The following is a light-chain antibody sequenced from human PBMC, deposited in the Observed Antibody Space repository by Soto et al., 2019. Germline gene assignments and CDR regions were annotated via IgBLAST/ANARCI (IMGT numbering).Light chain of an antibody. Sequence: EIVLTQSPGTLSLSPGERGTLSCRASQSVSSSYLAWYQQKPGQAPRLVIYGASSRATGIPDRFSGSGSGTDFTLTISRLEPEDFAVYYCQQHGTSPITFGQGTRLEIK. CDR2: GAS. V-gene: IGKV3-20*01. CDR3: QQHGTSPIT. CDR1: QSVSSSY. J-gene: IGKJ5*01.